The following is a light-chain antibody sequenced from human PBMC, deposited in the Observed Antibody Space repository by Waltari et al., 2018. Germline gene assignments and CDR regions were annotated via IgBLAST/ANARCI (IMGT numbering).Light chain of an antibody. V-gene: IGLV2-14*03. Sequence: QSALTQPASVSGSPGQSITISCTGTSSDVGGYNSISWYQDHPGQAPKVLIYIVSHRPSGISERFSGPKSGNTASLTISGLQAEDEADYCFSSQSSDNVVLFGGGTKLTVL. CDR1: SSDVGGYNS. CDR2: IVS. CDR3: SSQSSDNVVL. J-gene: IGLJ2*01.